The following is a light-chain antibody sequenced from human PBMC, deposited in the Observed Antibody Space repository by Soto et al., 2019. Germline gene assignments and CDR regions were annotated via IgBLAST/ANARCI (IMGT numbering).Light chain of an antibody. CDR3: TSYTRSSTLV. J-gene: IGLJ1*01. CDR2: DVS. V-gene: IGLV2-14*01. Sequence: QSALTQPASVSGSPGQSITISCTGTSSDVGGYNYVSWYQQHPAKAPKLMIYDVSNRPSGVSNRFSGSKSDNTASLTISGLQAEDEADYYCTSYTRSSTLVFGTGTKRTVL. CDR1: SSDVGGYNY.